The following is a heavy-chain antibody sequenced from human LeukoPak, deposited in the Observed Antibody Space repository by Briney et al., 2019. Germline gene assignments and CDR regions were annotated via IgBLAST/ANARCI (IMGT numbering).Heavy chain of an antibody. CDR3: AKGIVVVPAAMENYYYYYGMDV. V-gene: IGHV3-23*01. CDR1: RFTFSSYA. D-gene: IGHD2-2*01. Sequence: GGSLRLSCAASRFTFSSYAMNWVRQAPGKGLEWVSAISGSGGSTYYADSVKGRFTISRDNSKNTLYLQMNSLSAEDTAVYYCAKGIVVVPAAMENYYYYYGMDVWGQGTTVTVSS. CDR2: ISGSGGST. J-gene: IGHJ6*02.